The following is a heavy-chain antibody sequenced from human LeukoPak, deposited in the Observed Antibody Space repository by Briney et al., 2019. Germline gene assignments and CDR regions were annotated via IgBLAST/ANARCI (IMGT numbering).Heavy chain of an antibody. J-gene: IGHJ4*02. D-gene: IGHD6-19*01. CDR3: AKEMRWLVEGYFDY. Sequence: GGSLRLSCAASGFTVSSNYMSWVRQAPGKGLEWVSVIYSGGSTYYADSVKGRFTISRDNSKNTLYLQMNSLRAEDTAVYYCAKEMRWLVEGYFDYWGQGTLVTVSS. CDR2: IYSGGST. CDR1: GFTVSSNY. V-gene: IGHV3-53*01.